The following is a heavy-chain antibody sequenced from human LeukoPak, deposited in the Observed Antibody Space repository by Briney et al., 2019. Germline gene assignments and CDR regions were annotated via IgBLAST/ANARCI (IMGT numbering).Heavy chain of an antibody. J-gene: IGHJ6*02. CDR2: INQEGSAE. CDR1: GFTFSSYW. Sequence: GGSLRLSCAASGFTFSSYWMCWIRQGPGKGLEWVANINQEGSAEYNVDSVGGRFTISRDNAKNSLYLQMNSQRAEDTAVYYCASRYCSSTSCPYGMDVWGQGTTVTVSS. V-gene: IGHV3-7*01. D-gene: IGHD2-2*01. CDR3: ASRYCSSTSCPYGMDV.